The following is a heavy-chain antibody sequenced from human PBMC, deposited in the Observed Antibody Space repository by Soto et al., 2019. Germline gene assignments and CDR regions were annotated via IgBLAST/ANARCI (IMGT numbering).Heavy chain of an antibody. CDR2: IYHSGST. D-gene: IGHD3-9*01. V-gene: IGHV4-30-2*01. Sequence: PSETLSLTCAVSGGSISSGGYSWSWIRQPPGKGLEWIGYIYHSGSTYYNPSLKSRVTISVDRSKNQFSLKLSSVTDADTAVYYCAREGRGRLDDILTGYYAGRLYYGMDVWGQGTTVTVSS. CDR1: GGSISSGGYS. CDR3: AREGRGRLDDILTGYYAGRLYYGMDV. J-gene: IGHJ6*02.